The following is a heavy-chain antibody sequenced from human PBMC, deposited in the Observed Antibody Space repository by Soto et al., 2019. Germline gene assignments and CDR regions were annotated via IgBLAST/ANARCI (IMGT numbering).Heavy chain of an antibody. J-gene: IGHJ4*02. CDR1: GFTFSSYS. Sequence: EVQLVESGGGLVKPGGSLRLSCAASGFTFSSYSMNWVRQAPGKGLEWVSSTSSSSSYIYYAASVRGRFTISRDIAKNSLYLQMNSLRAEDTAVYYCARHGDYGGVDYWGQGTLVTVSS. CDR3: ARHGDYGGVDY. V-gene: IGHV3-21*01. CDR2: TSSSSSYI. D-gene: IGHD4-17*01.